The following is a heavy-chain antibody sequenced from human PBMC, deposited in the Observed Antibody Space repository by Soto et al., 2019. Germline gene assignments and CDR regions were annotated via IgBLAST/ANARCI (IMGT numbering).Heavy chain of an antibody. V-gene: IGHV3-30-3*01. J-gene: IGHJ6*02. CDR2: ISYDGNNK. D-gene: IGHD1-26*01. Sequence: QVQLVESGGGVVQPGRSLRLSCAASGFTFSTYAMHWVRQAPGKGLGWVAVISYDGNNKYYEDSVKGRFTISGDNSKNTLYLQMNSLRAQDTAVYYCAGAGKHKYEDYYSAMDVWGQGTTVTVSS. CDR1: GFTFSTYA. CDR3: AGAGKHKYEDYYSAMDV.